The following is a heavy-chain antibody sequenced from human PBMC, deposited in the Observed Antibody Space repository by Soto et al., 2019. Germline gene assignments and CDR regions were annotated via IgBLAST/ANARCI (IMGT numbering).Heavy chain of an antibody. CDR3: AKAPVIYGDYVDAFDI. CDR2: ISYDGSNK. D-gene: IGHD4-17*01. V-gene: IGHV3-30*18. J-gene: IGHJ3*02. Sequence: SLRLSCAASGFTFSSYGMHWVRQAPGKGLEWVAVISYDGSNKYYADSVKGRFTISRDNSKNTLYLQMNSLRAEDTAVYYCAKAPVIYGDYVDAFDIWRQGTMVTVSS. CDR1: GFTFSSYG.